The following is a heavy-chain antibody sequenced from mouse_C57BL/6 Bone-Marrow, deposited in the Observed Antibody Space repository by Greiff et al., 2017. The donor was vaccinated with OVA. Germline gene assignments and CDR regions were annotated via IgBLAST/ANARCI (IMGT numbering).Heavy chain of an antibody. Sequence: QVQLQQPGAELVKPGASVKLSCKASGYTFTSYWMHWVKQRPGQGLEWIGMIHPNSGSTNYNEKFKSKATLTVDKSSSTAYMQLSSLTSEDSAVYYCARLLWLREGAYWGRGTLVTVSA. CDR2: IHPNSGST. CDR3: ARLLWLREGAY. CDR1: GYTFTSYW. J-gene: IGHJ3*01. V-gene: IGHV1-64*01. D-gene: IGHD2-2*01.